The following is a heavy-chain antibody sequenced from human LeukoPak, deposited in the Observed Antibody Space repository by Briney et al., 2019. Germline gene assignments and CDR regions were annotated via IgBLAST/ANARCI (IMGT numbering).Heavy chain of an antibody. D-gene: IGHD2-2*01. CDR2: ISNDGSNK. CDR3: AREWLYCSSTSCLFDY. CDR1: GFTFSSYA. Sequence: GGSLRLSCAASGFTFSSYAMSWVRQAPGKGLNWVAVISNDGSNKYYADSVKGRFTISRDNSKNTLYLQMNSLRAEDTAVYYCAREWLYCSSTSCLFDYWGQGTLVTVSS. V-gene: IGHV3-30*01. J-gene: IGHJ4*02.